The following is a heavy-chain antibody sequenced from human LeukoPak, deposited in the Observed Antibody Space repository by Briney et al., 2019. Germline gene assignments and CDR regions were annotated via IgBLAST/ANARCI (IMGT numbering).Heavy chain of an antibody. V-gene: IGHV7-4-1*02. D-gene: IGHD1-1*01. CDR3: ARDRWNPDL. J-gene: IGHJ5*02. CDR1: GYTFTSYA. Sequence: GASVKVSCKASGYTFTSYAMNWVRQAPGQGLEWMGWINTITGNPTYAQGFTGRFVFSLDTSVTTAYLQISDLNTDDTALYYCARDRWNPDLWGQGTLVTVSS. CDR2: INTITGNP.